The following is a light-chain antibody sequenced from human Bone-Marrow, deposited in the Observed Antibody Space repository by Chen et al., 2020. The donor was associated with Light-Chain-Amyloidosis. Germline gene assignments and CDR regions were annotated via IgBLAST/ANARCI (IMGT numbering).Light chain of an antibody. J-gene: IGKJ4*01. CDR3: QHYTSRSRALT. V-gene: IGKV1-5*03. CDR1: QSGDSW. Sequence: DIQMTQSPSTLSASVGDRVTITCRARQSGDSWLAWYQQKTGQVPKLLIYKSSTLQSGVPSRFSGSGSGTEFTLTISSLQPDDLATYYCQHYTSRSRALTFGGGTKVEI. CDR2: KSS.